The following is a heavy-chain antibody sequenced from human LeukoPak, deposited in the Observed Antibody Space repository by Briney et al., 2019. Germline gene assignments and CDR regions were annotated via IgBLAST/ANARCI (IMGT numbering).Heavy chain of an antibody. V-gene: IGHV1-2*02. D-gene: IGHD2-21*01. CDR2: INPHGGGT. CDR1: GYTFTGYY. CDR3: ARLCGGDCYSGLDY. Sequence: ASVKVSCKASGYTFTGYYMHWVRQAPGQGLEWMGWINPHGGGTDYAQKFQGRVTMTRDTSINTAYMELTRLRSDDTAVYHCARLCGGDCYSGLDYWGQGTLVTVSS. J-gene: IGHJ4*02.